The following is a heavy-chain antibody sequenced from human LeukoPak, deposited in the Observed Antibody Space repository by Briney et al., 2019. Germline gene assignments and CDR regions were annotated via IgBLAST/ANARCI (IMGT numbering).Heavy chain of an antibody. CDR3: AKDWYYDSSGYYFDY. CDR1: GFTFSSYG. J-gene: IGHJ4*02. V-gene: IGHV3-33*06. CDR2: IWYDGSNK. Sequence: GGSLRLSCAASGFTFSSYGRHWVRQAPGKGLEWVAVIWYDGSNKYYADSVKGRFTISRDNSKNTLYLQMNSLRAEDTAVYYCAKDWYYDSSGYYFDYWGQGTLVTVSS. D-gene: IGHD3-22*01.